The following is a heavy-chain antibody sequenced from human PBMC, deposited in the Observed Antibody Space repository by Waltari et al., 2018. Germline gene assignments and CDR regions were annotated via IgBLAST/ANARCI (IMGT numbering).Heavy chain of an antibody. Sequence: EVQLVESGGGLVQPGGSLRLSCSAFGFAVRSSYIRWVRQATGKGLEWVSIISMTGDTHYADSVGGRSVISRDTPKNTLFLQMNSVRPEDTAVYYCAKGSGYILDYWGQGILVTVSS. CDR2: ISMTGDT. V-gene: IGHV3-66*01. D-gene: IGHD3-3*01. CDR3: AKGSGYILDY. J-gene: IGHJ4*02. CDR1: GFAVRSSY.